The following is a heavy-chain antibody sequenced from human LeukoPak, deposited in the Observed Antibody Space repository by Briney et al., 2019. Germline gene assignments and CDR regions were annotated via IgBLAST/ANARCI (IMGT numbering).Heavy chain of an antibody. Sequence: GESLKIPCKVSGYNFTNYWNGWVRQMPGKGLEWMAIVYPGDSNTKYSPSFQGQVTISADQSIRSASLQWRSLKASDSAMYYCARFKYYALLTGSYLENNWFDPWGQGTLVTVSS. CDR1: GYNFTNYW. CDR3: ARFKYYALLTGSYLENNWFDP. V-gene: IGHV5-51*01. D-gene: IGHD3-9*01. J-gene: IGHJ5*02. CDR2: VYPGDSNT.